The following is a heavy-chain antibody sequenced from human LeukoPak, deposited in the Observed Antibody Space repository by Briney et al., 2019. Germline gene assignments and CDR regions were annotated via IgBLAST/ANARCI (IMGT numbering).Heavy chain of an antibody. CDR1: GVTFSNYN. J-gene: IGHJ6*02. V-gene: IGHV3-21*01. CDR3: ARLAKRLRAGYSYYYGLDV. Sequence: GGSLTLFCAASGVTFSNYNMNWVRQPPGEGLDWVSSISSSRNNIHYAYSVKGRFTISRDNYNNSLYLQMNSLRAEDSAVYYGARLAKRLRAGYSYYYGLDVWGQGTTVTVSS. CDR2: ISSSRNNI. D-gene: IGHD5-12*01.